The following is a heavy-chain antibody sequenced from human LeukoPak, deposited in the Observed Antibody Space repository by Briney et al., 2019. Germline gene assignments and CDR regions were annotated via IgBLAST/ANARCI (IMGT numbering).Heavy chain of an antibody. Sequence: PSETLSLTCGFSDYPITGGYYWAWIRQPPGKGLEWIGSIYHSGSTYYNPSLKSRVIISVDTSKNQFSLKLSSVTAADTAVYYCARLLDYGARNFVHWGQGTLVTVSS. V-gene: IGHV4-38-2*01. D-gene: IGHD4-17*01. J-gene: IGHJ4*02. CDR1: DYPITGGYY. CDR3: ARLLDYGARNFVH. CDR2: IYHSGST.